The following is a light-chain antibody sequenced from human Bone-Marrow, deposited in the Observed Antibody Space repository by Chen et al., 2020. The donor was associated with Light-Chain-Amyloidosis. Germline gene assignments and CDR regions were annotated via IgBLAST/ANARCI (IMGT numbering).Light chain of an antibody. CDR1: QSISSY. J-gene: IGKJ2*01. CDR2: GAS. V-gene: IGKV1-39*01. Sequence: DIQMTQSPSSLSASVGDRVTITCRASQSISSYLNWYQQIPGKAPKLLIYGASSLQSGVPSRFSGSGSGTDFTLSISTLQPEDCATYYCQQTYSYLYTFGQGTKLQIK. CDR3: QQTYSYLYT.